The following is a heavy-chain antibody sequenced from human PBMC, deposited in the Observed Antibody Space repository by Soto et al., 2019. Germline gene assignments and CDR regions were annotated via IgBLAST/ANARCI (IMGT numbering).Heavy chain of an antibody. V-gene: IGHV5-51*01. D-gene: IGHD3-22*01. CDR3: ERSPSYFDSSENTSHLFDY. Sequence: GESLKISCYGSGYTFANSWIAWVRQMPGKGLEWMGIIYPGDSDSRYSPSFQGQVTISADKSISTAYLQWSSLKASDTAMYYCERSPSYFDSSENTSHLFDYWGQGTLVTVSS. CDR2: IYPGDSDS. J-gene: IGHJ4*02. CDR1: GYTFANSW.